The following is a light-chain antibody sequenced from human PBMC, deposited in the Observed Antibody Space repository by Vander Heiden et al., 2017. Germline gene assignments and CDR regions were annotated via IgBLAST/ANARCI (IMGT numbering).Light chain of an antibody. CDR1: QSVLYSSNNKNY. CDR2: WAS. J-gene: IGKJ2*01. V-gene: IGKV4-1*01. Sequence: DIVMTQSPASLAVSLGERATINCKSSQSVLYSSNNKNYLAWYQQKPGQPPKLLIYWASTRESGVPDRLSGSGSGTDFTLTISSLQAEDVAVYYCQQYYSTPYTFGQGTKLEIK. CDR3: QQYYSTPYT.